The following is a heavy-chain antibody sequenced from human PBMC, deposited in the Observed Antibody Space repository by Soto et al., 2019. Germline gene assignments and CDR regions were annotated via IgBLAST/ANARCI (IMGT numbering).Heavy chain of an antibody. D-gene: IGHD2-15*01. V-gene: IGHV3-74*02. J-gene: IGHJ6*03. CDR2: INSDGSVS. Sequence: EVQLVESGGGLVQPGGSLRLSCAASGFTFSNYWMYWVRQAPGKGLEWVSRINSDGSVSSYADSVKGRLTISRDNVKNTLYLQMDSLRAEDTALYYXARGDCVGGTCYSLAGSFYYYMDVWGKGTTVTVFS. CDR3: ARGDCVGGTCYSLAGSFYYYMDV. CDR1: GFTFSNYW.